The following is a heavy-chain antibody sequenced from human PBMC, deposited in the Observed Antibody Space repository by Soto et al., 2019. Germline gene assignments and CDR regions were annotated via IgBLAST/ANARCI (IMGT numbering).Heavy chain of an antibody. J-gene: IGHJ5*02. D-gene: IGHD3-3*01. V-gene: IGHV4-34*01. CDR1: GGSFSGYY. CDR3: ARGRRTYYDFWSGLNWFDP. Sequence: QVQLQQWGAGLLKPSETLSLTCAVYGGSFSGYYWSWIRQPPGKGLEWIGEINHSGSTNYNPSLKSRVTISVDTSKNQFSLKLGSVTAADTAVYYCARGRRTYYDFWSGLNWFDPWGQGTLVTVSS. CDR2: INHSGST.